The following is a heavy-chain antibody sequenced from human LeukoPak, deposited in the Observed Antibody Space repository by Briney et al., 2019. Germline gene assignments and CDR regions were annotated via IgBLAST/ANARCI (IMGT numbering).Heavy chain of an antibody. CDR3: ARTHYYDSSGYYSDY. CDR2: IYYSGST. D-gene: IGHD3-22*01. V-gene: IGHV4-39*01. Sequence: PSETLSLTCTVSGGSISSSSYYWGWIRQPPGKGLEWIGSIYYSGSTYYNPSLKSRVTISVDTSKNQFSLKLSSVTAADTAVYYCARTHYYDSSGYYSDYWGQGTLVTVSS. J-gene: IGHJ4*02. CDR1: GGSISSSSYY.